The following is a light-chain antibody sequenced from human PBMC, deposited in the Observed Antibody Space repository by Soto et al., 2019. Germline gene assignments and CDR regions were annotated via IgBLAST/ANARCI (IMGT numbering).Light chain of an antibody. CDR2: AAS. J-gene: IGKJ1*01. Sequence: DTQMTQSPSTLSASVGDRVTITCRASQSVSMWLAWFQQRPGKAPRLLIHAASELEDGVPSRFSCSGSGTEFTLTSNGLQPEDAATYYCQQDNTYLTWTFGQGTKVEIK. V-gene: IGKV1-5*01. CDR3: QQDNTYLTWT. CDR1: QSVSMW.